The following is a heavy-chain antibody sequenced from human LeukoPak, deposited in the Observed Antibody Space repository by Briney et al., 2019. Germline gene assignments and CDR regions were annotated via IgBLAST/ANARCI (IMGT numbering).Heavy chain of an antibody. Sequence: ASVKVSCKASGYTFTGYYMHWVRQAPGQGLEWMGRINPNSGGTNYAQKFQGRVTMTRDTSISTAYMELSRLRSDDTAVYYCARRGPYDYVWGSYRPNLFDYWGQGTLVTVSS. J-gene: IGHJ4*02. CDR1: GYTFTGYY. CDR2: INPNSGGT. V-gene: IGHV1-2*06. D-gene: IGHD3-16*02. CDR3: ARRGPYDYVWGSYRPNLFDY.